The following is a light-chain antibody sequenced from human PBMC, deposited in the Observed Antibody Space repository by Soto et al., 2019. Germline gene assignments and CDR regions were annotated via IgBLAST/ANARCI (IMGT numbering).Light chain of an antibody. CDR2: DVS. Sequence: QSALTQPASVSGSPGQSITISCTGSSGDIGDYKYVSWYKQHPGKAPKLMIYDVSNRPSGVSNRFSASKSGNTASLTISGLEAEEEADYYCSSYTSSNFLIFGGGTKLTVL. J-gene: IGLJ2*01. V-gene: IGLV2-14*01. CDR1: SGDIGDYKY. CDR3: SSYTSSNFLI.